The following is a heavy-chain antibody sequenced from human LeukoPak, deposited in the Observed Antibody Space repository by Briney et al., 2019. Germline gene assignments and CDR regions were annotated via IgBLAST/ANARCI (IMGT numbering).Heavy chain of an antibody. V-gene: IGHV3-7*01. Sequence: GGSLRLSYAASGFTFSSYWMNWARQAPGKGLEWVASINHNGNVNYYVDSVKGRFTISRDNSKNTLYLQMNSLRAEDTALYYCARGMAGDDYWGQGTLVTVSS. CDR1: GFTFSSYW. CDR2: INHNGNVN. CDR3: ARGMAGDDY. D-gene: IGHD6-19*01. J-gene: IGHJ4*02.